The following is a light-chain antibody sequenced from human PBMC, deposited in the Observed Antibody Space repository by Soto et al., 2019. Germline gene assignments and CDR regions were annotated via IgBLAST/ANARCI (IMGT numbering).Light chain of an antibody. J-gene: IGKJ1*01. CDR3: QQSYIEPWGT. V-gene: IGKV1-39*01. CDR1: QNINNY. CDR2: AAS. Sequence: DIQMTQSPFSLSASVGDRVTITCRASQNINNYLNWYQQRPGKAPKLLIYAASTLQSGVPSRFSGSGSGTDFTLAISSLQPEDFATYYCQQSYIEPWGTCGQGTRVESK.